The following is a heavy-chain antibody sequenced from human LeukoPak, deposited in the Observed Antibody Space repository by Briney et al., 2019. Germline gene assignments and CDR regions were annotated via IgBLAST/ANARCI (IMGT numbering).Heavy chain of an antibody. CDR2: ISSSSSYI. J-gene: IGHJ4*02. CDR3: ATRNSYYCSGGSCYYFDY. Sequence: PGGSLRLSCAASGFTFSAYNMNWVRRTPGKGLEWISSISSSSSYIYYADSVKGRFTISRDNAKNSLYLQMNSLRAEDTAVYYCATRNSYYCSGGSCYYFDYWGQGTLVTVSS. CDR1: GFTFSAYN. V-gene: IGHV3-21*01. D-gene: IGHD2-15*01.